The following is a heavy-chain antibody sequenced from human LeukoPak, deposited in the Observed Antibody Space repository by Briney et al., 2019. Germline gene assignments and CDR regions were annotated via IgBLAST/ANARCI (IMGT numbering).Heavy chain of an antibody. CDR2: INHSGST. V-gene: IGHV4-34*01. D-gene: IGHD2-2*01. Sequence: PSETLSLTCAVYGGSFSGYYWSWIRQPPGKGLEWIGEINHSGSTNYNPSLKSRVTISVDTSKNQFSLNLSSVTAADTAVYYCARDSCSSTSCRKKFDYWGQGTLVTVSS. J-gene: IGHJ4*02. CDR3: ARDSCSSTSCRKKFDY. CDR1: GGSFSGYY.